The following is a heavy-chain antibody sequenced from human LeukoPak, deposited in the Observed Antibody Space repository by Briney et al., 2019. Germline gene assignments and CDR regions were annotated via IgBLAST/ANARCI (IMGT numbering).Heavy chain of an antibody. Sequence: GGSLRLSCAASGFSFSNYAMSWVRQAPGKGLEWVANIKEDGSTKHYVDSVKGRFTISRDNAKNSLSLQMNYLRVEDTAVYYCATSDDSAATYWGQGTLVTVSS. V-gene: IGHV3-7*01. CDR1: GFSFSNYA. CDR2: IKEDGSTK. D-gene: IGHD6-25*01. J-gene: IGHJ4*02. CDR3: ATSDDSAATY.